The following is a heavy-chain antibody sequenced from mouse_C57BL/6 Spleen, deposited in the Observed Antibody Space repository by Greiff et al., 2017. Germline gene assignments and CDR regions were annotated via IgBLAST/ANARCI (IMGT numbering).Heavy chain of an antibody. V-gene: IGHV1-4*01. CDR2: INPRSGYT. Sequence: VQLQQSGAELARPGASVKMSCTASGFTFTSYSMHWVKQRPGQGLEWIGYINPRSGYTKYNWKFKDKATLTADKSSSTAYLQLSSLTSEDSAVYYCARYYYCSCYEGCYWGQGTTLTVSS. J-gene: IGHJ2*01. CDR1: GFTFTSYS. D-gene: IGHD1-1*01. CDR3: ARYYYCSCYEGCY.